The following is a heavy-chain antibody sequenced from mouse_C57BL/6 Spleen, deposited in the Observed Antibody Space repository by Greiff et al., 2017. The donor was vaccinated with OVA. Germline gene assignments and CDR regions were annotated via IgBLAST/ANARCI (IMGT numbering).Heavy chain of an antibody. CDR1: GFTFSNYW. D-gene: IGHD4-1*01. CDR2: IRLKSDNYAT. Sequence: EVMLVESGGGLVQPGGSMKLSCVASGFTFSNYWMNWVRQSPEKGLEWVAQIRLKSDNYATHYAESVKGRFTISRDDSKSSVYLQMNNLRAEDTGIYYCTNWDVYWYFDVWGTGTTVTVSS. J-gene: IGHJ1*03. CDR3: TNWDVYWYFDV. V-gene: IGHV6-3*01.